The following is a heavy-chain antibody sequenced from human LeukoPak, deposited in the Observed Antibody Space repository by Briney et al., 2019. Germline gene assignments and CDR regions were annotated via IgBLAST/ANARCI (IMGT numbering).Heavy chain of an antibody. Sequence: GGSLRLSCAASGFTFSGFYMHWVRQASGKGLEWVGLIRSKPNSYTTVYAASMQGRFTISRDDSKNTAYLQMSSLKAEDTAVYYCTRQDCSGGSCSYVDYWGQGTLVTVSS. CDR3: TRQDCSGGSCSYVDY. CDR2: IRSKPNSYTT. J-gene: IGHJ4*02. V-gene: IGHV3-73*01. CDR1: GFTFSGFY. D-gene: IGHD2-15*01.